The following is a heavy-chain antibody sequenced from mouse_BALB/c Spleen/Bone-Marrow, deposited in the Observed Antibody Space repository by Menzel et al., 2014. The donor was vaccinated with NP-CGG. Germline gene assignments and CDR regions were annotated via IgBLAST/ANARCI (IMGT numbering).Heavy chain of an antibody. J-gene: IGHJ4*01. Sequence: VMLVESGPGLVQPSQSLSIPRTVSGSSLTSYGVHWVRQSPGKGLEWLGVIWSGGSTDYNAAFISRLSISKDNSKSQVFFKMNSLQANDTAIYYCVRRGGNYAMDYWGQGTSVTVSS. V-gene: IGHV2-2*02. CDR2: IWSGGST. CDR3: VRRGGNYAMDY. CDR1: GSSLTSYG.